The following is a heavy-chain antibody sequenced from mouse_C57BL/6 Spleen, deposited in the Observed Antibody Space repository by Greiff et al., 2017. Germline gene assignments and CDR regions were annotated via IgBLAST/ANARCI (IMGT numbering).Heavy chain of an antibody. CDR3: ARGGYLDD. J-gene: IGHJ2*01. CDR1: GYNFTSYW. Sequence: QVQLQQPGAELVMPGASVKLSCKASGYNFTSYWMHWVKQRPGQGLEWIGEIDPSDSYTKYNQKFKGKSTLTVDKSYSTAYRQICSLTAEDSAVYFFARGGYLDDWGQGTTLTFSS. V-gene: IGHV1-69*01. CDR2: IDPSDSYT.